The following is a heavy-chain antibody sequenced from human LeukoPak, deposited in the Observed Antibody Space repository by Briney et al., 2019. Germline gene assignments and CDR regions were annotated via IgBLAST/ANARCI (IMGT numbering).Heavy chain of an antibody. CDR3: ARDSAESVLLWFGEFSY. Sequence: GGSLRLSCAASGFTFSSYSMNWVRQAPGKGLEWVSSISSSSSYIYYADSVKGRFTISRDNAKNSLYLQMNSLRAEDTAVYYCARDSAESVLLWFGEFSYWGQGTLVTVSS. V-gene: IGHV3-21*01. CDR2: ISSSSSYI. J-gene: IGHJ4*02. D-gene: IGHD3-10*01. CDR1: GFTFSSYS.